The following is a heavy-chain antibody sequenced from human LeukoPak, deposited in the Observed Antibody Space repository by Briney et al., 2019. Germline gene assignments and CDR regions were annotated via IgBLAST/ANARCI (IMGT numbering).Heavy chain of an antibody. V-gene: IGHV1-46*01. D-gene: IGHD3-9*01. CDR1: GYTFTSYY. J-gene: IGHJ4*02. CDR2: INPSGGST. CDR3: ARDILTGYYD. Sequence: ASVKVSWKAYGYTFTSYYMHWVRQAPGHGLEWMGIINPSGGSTSYAQKFQGRVTMTRDTSTSTVYMELSSLTSEDTAMYYCARDILTGYYDWGQGTLVTVSS.